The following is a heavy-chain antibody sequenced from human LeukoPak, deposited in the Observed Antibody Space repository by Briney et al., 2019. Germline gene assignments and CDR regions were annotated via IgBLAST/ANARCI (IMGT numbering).Heavy chain of an antibody. CDR2: ISSSSSYT. V-gene: IGHV3-11*03. J-gene: IGHJ4*02. CDR1: GFTFSDYY. Sequence: GGSLRLSCAASGFTFSDYYMSWIRQAPGKGLEWVSYISSSSSYTNYADSVKGRFTISRDDAKNSLYLQMNSLRAEDTAVYYCARSRYCSGGSCYIFDYWGQGTLVTVSS. D-gene: IGHD2-15*01. CDR3: ARSRYCSGGSCYIFDY.